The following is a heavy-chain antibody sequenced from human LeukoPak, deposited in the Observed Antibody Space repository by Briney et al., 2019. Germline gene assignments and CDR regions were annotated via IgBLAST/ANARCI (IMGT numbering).Heavy chain of an antibody. D-gene: IGHD3-10*01. Sequence: SETLSLTCTVSGGSISSYYWSWIRQPPGKGLEWIGYIYYSGSTNYNPSLKSRVTISVDTSKNQFSLKLSSVTAADTAVYYCARGGTRFGELLLDYWGQGTLVTVSS. CDR3: ARGGTRFGELLLDY. V-gene: IGHV4-59*08. CDR1: GGSISSYY. CDR2: IYYSGST. J-gene: IGHJ4*02.